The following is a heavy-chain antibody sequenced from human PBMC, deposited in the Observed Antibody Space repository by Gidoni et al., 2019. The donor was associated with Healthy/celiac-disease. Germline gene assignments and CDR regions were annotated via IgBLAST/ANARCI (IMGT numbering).Heavy chain of an antibody. D-gene: IGHD6-13*01. CDR1: GFTFSSYS. Sequence: EVQLVESGGGLVQPGGYLRLSCAASGFTFSSYSMNWVRQAPGKGLEWVSYISSSSSTIYYADSVKGRFTISRDNAKNSLYLQMNSLRAEDTAVYYCARDTAAGDYYYYGMDVWGQGTTVTVSS. J-gene: IGHJ6*02. CDR2: ISSSSSTI. V-gene: IGHV3-48*01. CDR3: ARDTAAGDYYYYGMDV.